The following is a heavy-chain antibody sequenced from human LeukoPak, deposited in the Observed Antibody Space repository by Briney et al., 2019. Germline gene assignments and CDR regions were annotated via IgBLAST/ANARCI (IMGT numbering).Heavy chain of an antibody. D-gene: IGHD3-10*01. CDR1: GYTFSSYG. J-gene: IGHJ4*02. V-gene: IGHV1-18*01. CDR3: ARGGYYGSGSFPDY. CDR2: ISAYNGNT. Sequence: ASVKVSCKASGYTFSSYGISWVRQAPGQGLEWMGWISAYNGNTNFAQEFQGRVTMTTDTSTSTASMELRSLRSDDTAVYYCARGGYYGSGSFPDYWGQGTLVTVSS.